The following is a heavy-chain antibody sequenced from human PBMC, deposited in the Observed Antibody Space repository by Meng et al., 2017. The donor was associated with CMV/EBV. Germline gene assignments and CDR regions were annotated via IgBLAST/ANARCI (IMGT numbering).Heavy chain of an antibody. CDR3: AKGRGTAYYYGSGSWGQFDY. V-gene: IGHV3-43D*03. J-gene: IGHJ4*02. CDR2: ISWDGGST. Sequence: FDDDAMHWVRQAQGKGLEWVSLISWDGGSTYYADSVKGRFTISRDNSKNSLYLQMNSLRAEDTALYYCAKGRGTAYYYGSGSWGQFDYWGQGTLVTVSS. D-gene: IGHD3-10*01. CDR1: FDDDA.